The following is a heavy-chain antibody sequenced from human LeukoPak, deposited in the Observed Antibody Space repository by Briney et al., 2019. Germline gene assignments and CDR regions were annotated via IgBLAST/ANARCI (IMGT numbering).Heavy chain of an antibody. D-gene: IGHD6-13*01. Sequence: GRSLRLSCVASGFTFSSYYMSWVRQAPGKGPEWVAVIYIDGSNTCCADSVKRELIICRDNSKNTLYLEMKSLRAEATAVYYCASAAGPFDNWGQGTLVTVSS. J-gene: IGHJ4*02. V-gene: IGHV3-33*08. CDR3: ASAAGPFDN. CDR1: GFTFSSYY. CDR2: IYIDGSNT.